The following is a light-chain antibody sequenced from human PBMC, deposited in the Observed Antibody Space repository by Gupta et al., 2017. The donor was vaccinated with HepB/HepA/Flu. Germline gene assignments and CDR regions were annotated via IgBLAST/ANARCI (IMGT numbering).Light chain of an antibody. CDR2: YAS. Sequence: EIVLPQSPDFQSVTPKQKVTITCRASQSIGTSLHWYQQNPDQSPKLLIKYASQSFSGVPSRFSGSGSGTDFTLTINSLEAEDAATYYCHQSSTLPWTFGQGTKVEIK. CDR1: QSIGTS. J-gene: IGKJ1*01. V-gene: IGKV6-21*01. CDR3: HQSSTLPWT.